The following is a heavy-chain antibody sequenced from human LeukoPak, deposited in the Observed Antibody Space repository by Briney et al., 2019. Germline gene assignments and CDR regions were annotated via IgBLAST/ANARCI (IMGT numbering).Heavy chain of an antibody. V-gene: IGHV3-23*01. Sequence: HSGGSLRLSCAASGFTFSSYAMSWVRQAPGKGLEWVSAISGSGGSTYYADSVKGRFTISRDNSKNTLYLQMNSLRAEDTAVYYCAKVPRSGYYYFDYWGQGTLVTVSS. CDR3: AKVPRSGYYYFDY. CDR1: GFTFSSYA. D-gene: IGHD3-22*01. J-gene: IGHJ4*02. CDR2: ISGSGGST.